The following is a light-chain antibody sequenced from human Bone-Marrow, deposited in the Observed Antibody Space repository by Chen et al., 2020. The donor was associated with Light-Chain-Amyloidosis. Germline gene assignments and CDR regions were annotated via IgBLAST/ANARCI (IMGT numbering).Light chain of an antibody. CDR1: DLPTKY. CDR2: RDT. V-gene: IGLV3-25*03. J-gene: IGLJ2*01. Sequence: SYELTQPPSVSVSSGQTASITCSGDDLPTKYAYWHQQKPGQAPVLVIHRDTQRPSGISERFSGSSSGTAATWTISGVRAEDEADYHCQSADSSGTYEVIFGGGTKLTVL. CDR3: QSADSSGTYEVI.